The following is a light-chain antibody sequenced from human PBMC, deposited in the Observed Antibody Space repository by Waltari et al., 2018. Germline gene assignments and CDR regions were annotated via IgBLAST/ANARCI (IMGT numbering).Light chain of an antibody. CDR2: EDI. CDR1: ALSTKY. Sequence: SYELTQPPSVPVSPGQTASITCPGEALSTKYAYWYQQKSGQAPVLVIYEDIKRPTGIPERFSGSSSGTTATLTISGAHVDDEADYYCYSTDFSGHDRVFGGGTKLTIL. V-gene: IGLV3-10*01. J-gene: IGLJ3*02. CDR3: YSTDFSGHDRV.